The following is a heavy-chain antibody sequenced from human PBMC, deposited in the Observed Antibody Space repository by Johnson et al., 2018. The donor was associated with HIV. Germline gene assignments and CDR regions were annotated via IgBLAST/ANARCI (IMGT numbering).Heavy chain of an antibody. CDR1: GFTFSSNA. Sequence: QVQLVESGGGVVRPGGSLRLSCAAPGFTFSSNALHWVGQAPGKGLEWVAVIPNVGVNKYYANPVKGGFTISRDNSKNTLYLQMNSLRAEDTAVYYCARSLRGVFPGAFDIWGQGTMVTVSS. V-gene: IGHV3-30*04. CDR3: ARSLRGVFPGAFDI. J-gene: IGHJ3*02. D-gene: IGHD3-10*01. CDR2: IPNVGVNK.